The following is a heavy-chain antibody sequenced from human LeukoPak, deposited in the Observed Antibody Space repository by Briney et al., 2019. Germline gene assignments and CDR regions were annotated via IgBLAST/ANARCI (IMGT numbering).Heavy chain of an antibody. V-gene: IGHV4-38-2*02. Sequence: SETLSLTCTVSGYSISSGYYWGWIRQPPGKGLEWIGSIYHSGSTYYNPSLKSRVTISVDTSKNQFSLKLSSVTAADTAVYYCARHAVSDGYNRHNDYWGQGTLVTVSS. CDR1: GYSISSGYY. J-gene: IGHJ4*02. D-gene: IGHD5-24*01. CDR2: IYHSGST. CDR3: ARHAVSDGYNRHNDY.